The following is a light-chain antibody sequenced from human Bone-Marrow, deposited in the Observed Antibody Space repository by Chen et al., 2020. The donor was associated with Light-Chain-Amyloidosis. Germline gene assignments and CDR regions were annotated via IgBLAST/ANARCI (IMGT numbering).Light chain of an antibody. CDR2: ENN. J-gene: IGLJ3*02. CDR3: ATWDSSLTVWM. Sequence: QSVLTHPPSLSAATRQQVTISCSASNSNIGINYLSWYQQLPGTSPKLLIYENNQRPSEIPDRFSGSKSGTSATLGVAGLQTGDEADYYCATWDSSLTVWMFGGGTKLTVL. CDR1: NSNIGINY. V-gene: IGLV1-51*02.